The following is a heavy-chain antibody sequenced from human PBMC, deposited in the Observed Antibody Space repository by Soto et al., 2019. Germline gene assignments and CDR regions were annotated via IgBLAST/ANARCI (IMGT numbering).Heavy chain of an antibody. CDR1: GFTFSSYA. CDR2: ISGSGGST. D-gene: IGHD3-10*01. J-gene: IGHJ4*02. V-gene: IGHV3-23*01. CDR3: AKGPNTHTPFMSGSYGNYYFDY. Sequence: GGSLRLSCAASGFTFSSYAMSWVRQAPGKGLEWVSAISGSGGSTYYADSVKGRFTISRDNSKNTLYLQMNSLRAEDTAVYYCAKGPNTHTPFMSGSYGNYYFDYWRQGTLVTVSS.